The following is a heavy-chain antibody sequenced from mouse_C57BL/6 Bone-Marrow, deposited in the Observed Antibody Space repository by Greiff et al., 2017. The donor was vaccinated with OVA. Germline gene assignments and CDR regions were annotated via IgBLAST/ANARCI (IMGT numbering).Heavy chain of an antibody. CDR2: IAPANGNT. V-gene: IGHV14-3*01. D-gene: IGHD2-5*01. CDR1: GFNIKNTY. CDR3: ARRGLYSNYLFAY. Sequence: VQLQQSVAELVRPGASVKLSCTASGFNIKNTYMHWVKQRPEQGLEWIGRIAPANGNTKYAPKFQGKATITADTSSNTAYLPLSSLTSEDTAIYYCARRGLYSNYLFAYWGQGTLVTVSA. J-gene: IGHJ3*01.